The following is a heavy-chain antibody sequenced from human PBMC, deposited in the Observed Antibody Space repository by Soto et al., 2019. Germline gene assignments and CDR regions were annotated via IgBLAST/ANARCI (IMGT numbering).Heavy chain of an antibody. J-gene: IGHJ5*02. CDR1: GYTFTDYY. CDR3: ATFSGGSCYANWFDP. V-gene: IGHV1-2*02. CDR2: INPNSGGT. Sequence: QVQLVQSGAEVKKPGASVKVSCKASGYTFTDYYMHWVRQAPGQGLEWMGWINPNSGGTNYAQKFQGRVTMTRDTSISTAYMELSGLRSDDTAVYYCATFSGGSCYANWFDPWGQGTLVTVSS. D-gene: IGHD2-15*01.